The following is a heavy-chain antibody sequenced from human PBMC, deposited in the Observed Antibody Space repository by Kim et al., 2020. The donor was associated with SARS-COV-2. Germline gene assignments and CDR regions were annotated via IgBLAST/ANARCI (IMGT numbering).Heavy chain of an antibody. V-gene: IGHV1-69*04. CDR1: GGTFSSYA. D-gene: IGHD2-2*02. CDR3: ARSGSGAGHTASYYYGMDV. J-gene: IGHJ6*02. CDR2: IIPILGIA. Sequence: SVKVSCKASGGTFSSYAISWVRQAPGQGLEWMGRIIPILGIANYAQKFQGRVTITADKSTSTAYMELSSLRSEDTAVYYCARSGSGAGHTASYYYGMDVWGQGTTVTVSS.